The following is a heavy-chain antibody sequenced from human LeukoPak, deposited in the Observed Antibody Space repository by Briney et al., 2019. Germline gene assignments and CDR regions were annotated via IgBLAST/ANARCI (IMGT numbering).Heavy chain of an antibody. V-gene: IGHV3-21*04. Sequence: GGSLRLSCAASGFTFSSYSMNWVRQAPGKGLEWVSSFSSSSSKIYYADSVKGRFTISRDNAKNSLYLQMNGLRAEDTAVYFGAKEAPSEAAVGTGYFQNGGKGTLVASPQ. CDR3: AKEAPSEAAVGTGYFQN. CDR2: FSSSSSKI. CDR1: GFTFSSYS. J-gene: IGHJ1*01. D-gene: IGHD6-13*01.